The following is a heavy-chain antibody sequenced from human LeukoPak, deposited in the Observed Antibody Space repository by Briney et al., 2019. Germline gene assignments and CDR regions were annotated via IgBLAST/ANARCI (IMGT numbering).Heavy chain of an antibody. Sequence: SETLSLTCAVYGGSFSGYYWSWIRQPPGKGLDWIGYIYYSGSTNYNPSLKSRVTISVDTSKNQFSLKLSSVTAADTAVYYCARGLWFGKFLRYWGQGTLVTVSS. J-gene: IGHJ4*02. D-gene: IGHD3-10*01. V-gene: IGHV4-59*01. CDR3: ARGLWFGKFLRY. CDR1: GGSFSGYY. CDR2: IYYSGST.